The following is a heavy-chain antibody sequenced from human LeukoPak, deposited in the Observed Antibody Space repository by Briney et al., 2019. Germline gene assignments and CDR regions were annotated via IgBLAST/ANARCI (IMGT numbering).Heavy chain of an antibody. Sequence: GGSLRLSCAASGFTFSSYAMHWVRQASGKGLEWVAVISYDGSNKYYADSVKGRFTISRDNSKNTLYLQMNSLRAEDTAVYYCARAEGYCSGGSCYGNPWGQGTLVTVSS. J-gene: IGHJ5*02. V-gene: IGHV3-30*14. CDR3: ARAEGYCSGGSCYGNP. D-gene: IGHD2-15*01. CDR1: GFTFSSYA. CDR2: ISYDGSNK.